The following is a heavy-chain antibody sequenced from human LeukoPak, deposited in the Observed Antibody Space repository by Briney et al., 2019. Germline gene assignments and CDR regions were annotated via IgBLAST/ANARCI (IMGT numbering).Heavy chain of an antibody. CDR1: GFIFSTYG. J-gene: IGHJ4*02. D-gene: IGHD4-17*01. CDR3: AKVNDYGDYVSFDY. Sequence: GGSLRLSCAASGFIFSTYGMYWVRQAPGMGLEWVAFIRHDGSIKNYADSVKGRSTISRDNSKNTLYLQMNSLRAEDTAVYYCAKVNDYGDYVSFDYWGQGTLVTVSS. CDR2: IRHDGSIK. V-gene: IGHV3-30*02.